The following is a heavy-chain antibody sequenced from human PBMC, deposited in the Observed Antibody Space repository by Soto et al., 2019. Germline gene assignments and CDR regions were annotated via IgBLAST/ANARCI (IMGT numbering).Heavy chain of an antibody. V-gene: IGHV1-69*01. D-gene: IGHD3-10*01. Sequence: QVQLVQSGAEVKKPGSSVKVSCKASGGTFSSYAISWVRQAPGQGLEWMGGIIPIFGTANYAQKFQGRVTITADESTSTAYMELSSLRSEDTAVYSCARGGEMATVEYYYYGMDVWGQGTTVTVSS. CDR2: IIPIFGTA. J-gene: IGHJ6*02. CDR1: GGTFSSYA. CDR3: ARGGEMATVEYYYYGMDV.